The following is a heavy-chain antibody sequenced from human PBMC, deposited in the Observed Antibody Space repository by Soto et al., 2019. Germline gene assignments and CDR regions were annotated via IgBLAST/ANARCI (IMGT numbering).Heavy chain of an antibody. D-gene: IGHD2-21*01. V-gene: IGHV3-33*01. Sequence: QVQLVESGGGVVQPGRSLRLSCAASGFTFSSYGMHWVRQAPGKGLEWVAVIWYDGSNKYYADSVKGRFTISRDNSKNTLYLQMNGLRAEDTAVYYCARGLLRAEAYYYYGMDVWGQGTTVTVSS. CDR3: ARGLLRAEAYYYYGMDV. CDR1: GFTFSSYG. J-gene: IGHJ6*02. CDR2: IWYDGSNK.